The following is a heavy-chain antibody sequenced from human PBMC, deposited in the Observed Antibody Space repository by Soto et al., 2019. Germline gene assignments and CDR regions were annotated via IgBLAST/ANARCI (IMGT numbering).Heavy chain of an antibody. CDR2: INHSGST. J-gene: IGHJ4*02. D-gene: IGHD4-17*01. CDR3: ARGPTTDKVDF. V-gene: IGHV4-34*01. CDR1: GGSFSGYY. Sequence: SETLSLTCAVEGGSFSGYYWSWIRQPPGKGLEWIGEINHSGSTYSNPSLKSQVTISVDTSKSQFSLKLTSVTAADTAVYYCARGPTTDKVDFWGQGTLVTVSS.